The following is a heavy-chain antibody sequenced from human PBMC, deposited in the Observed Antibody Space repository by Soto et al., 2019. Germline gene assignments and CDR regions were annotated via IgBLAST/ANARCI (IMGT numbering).Heavy chain of an antibody. J-gene: IGHJ4*02. CDR2: IKQDGSEK. V-gene: IGHV3-7*01. CDR3: ARENWDSSSWFDY. Sequence: GGSLRLSCAASGFTFSSYWMSWVHQAPGKGLEWVANIKQDGSEKYYVDSVKGRFTISRDNAKNSLYLQMNSLRAEDTAVYYCARENWDSSSWFDYWGQGTLVTVSS. CDR1: GFTFSSYW. D-gene: IGHD6-13*01.